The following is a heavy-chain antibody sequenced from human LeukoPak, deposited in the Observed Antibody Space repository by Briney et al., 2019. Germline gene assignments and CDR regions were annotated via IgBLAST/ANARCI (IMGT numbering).Heavy chain of an antibody. D-gene: IGHD3-22*01. CDR3: ARDHYYDSSGYLTHFDY. Sequence: GASVKVSCKTSGYTFTNYDINWVRQAAGQGLEWMGWINAGNGNTKYSQKFQGRVTITRDTSASTAYMELSSLRSEDTAVYYCARDHYYDSSGYLTHFDYWGQGTLVTVSS. CDR1: GYTFTNYD. J-gene: IGHJ4*02. CDR2: INAGNGNT. V-gene: IGHV1-3*01.